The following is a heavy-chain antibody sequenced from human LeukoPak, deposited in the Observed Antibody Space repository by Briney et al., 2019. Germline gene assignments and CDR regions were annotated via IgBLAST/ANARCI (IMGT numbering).Heavy chain of an antibody. CDR2: IYPGDSDT. D-gene: IGHD5-12*01. Sequence: GESLKISCKGSGYSFTSYWIGWVRQMPGKGLEWMGIIYPGDSDTRYSPSFQGQVTISADKCISTAYLQWSSLKASDTAMYYCARRGYSGYDLDAFDIWGQGTMVTVSS. CDR3: ARRGYSGYDLDAFDI. V-gene: IGHV5-51*01. CDR1: GYSFTSYW. J-gene: IGHJ3*02.